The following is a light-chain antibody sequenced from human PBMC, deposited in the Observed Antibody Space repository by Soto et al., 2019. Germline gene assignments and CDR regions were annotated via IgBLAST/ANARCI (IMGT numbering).Light chain of an antibody. CDR1: TLTKQY. CDR2: KDT. CDR3: QSADGSGTRV. J-gene: IGLJ3*02. V-gene: IGLV3-25*03. Sequence: SYELTQPPSVLLAPGQTARVTCSGGTLTKQYAYWYHQKPGQAPVLIIFKDTERPSGIPERLSGSSSGGAVTLTMSGVQAEDEAVYYCQSADGSGTRVFCGGTKVTVL.